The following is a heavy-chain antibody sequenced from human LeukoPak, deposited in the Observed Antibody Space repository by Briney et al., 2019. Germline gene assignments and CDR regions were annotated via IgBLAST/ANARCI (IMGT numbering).Heavy chain of an antibody. J-gene: IGHJ4*02. CDR2: ISAYNGNT. CDR3: ARDLGDYYDSSGYYEDYFDY. D-gene: IGHD3-22*01. Sequence: ASVKVSCKASGYTFTSYGISWVRQAPGQGLEWMGWISAYNGNTNYAQKLQGRVTMTTDTSTSTAYMELRSLRSDDTAVYYCARDLGDYYDSSGYYEDYFDYWGQGTLVTVSS. V-gene: IGHV1-18*01. CDR1: GYTFTSYG.